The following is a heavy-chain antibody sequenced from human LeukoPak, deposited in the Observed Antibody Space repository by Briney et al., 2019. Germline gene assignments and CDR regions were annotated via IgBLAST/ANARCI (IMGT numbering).Heavy chain of an antibody. Sequence: PSETLSLTCAVSGGSISSSNWWSWVRQPPGKGLEWIGEIYHSGSTNYNPSLKSRVTISVDKSKNQFSLKLSSVTAADTAVYYCARVQDSDYVYYYYGMDVWGQGTTVTVSS. CDR3: ARVQDSDYVYYYYGMDV. D-gene: IGHD5-12*01. J-gene: IGHJ6*02. CDR2: IYHSGST. V-gene: IGHV4-4*02. CDR1: GGSISSSNW.